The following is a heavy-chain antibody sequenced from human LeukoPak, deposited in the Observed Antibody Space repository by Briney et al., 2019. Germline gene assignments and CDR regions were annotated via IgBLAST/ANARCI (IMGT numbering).Heavy chain of an antibody. V-gene: IGHV3-66*01. J-gene: IGHJ4*02. D-gene: IGHD2-15*01. CDR3: AREIGDCSGGSCHYYFDY. CDR1: GFTVSSNY. Sequence: PGGSLRLSCAASGFTVSSNYMSWVRHAPGKGLEWVSVIYSGGSTYYADSVKGRFTISRDNSKNTLYLQMNSLRAEDTAVYYCAREIGDCSGGSCHYYFDYWGQGTLVTVSS. CDR2: IYSGGST.